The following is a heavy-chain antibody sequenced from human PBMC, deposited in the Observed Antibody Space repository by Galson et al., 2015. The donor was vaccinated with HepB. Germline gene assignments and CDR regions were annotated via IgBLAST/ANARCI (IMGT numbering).Heavy chain of an antibody. CDR2: IHYSGST. J-gene: IGHJ4*02. CDR1: GGSISSSSYY. Sequence: LSLTCTVSGGSISSSSYYWGWIRQPPGKGLEWIGSIHYSGSTYYNPSLKSRVTISVDTSKNQFSLKLSSVTAADTAVYYCARQSGSYGAFDYWGQGTLVTVSS. V-gene: IGHV4-39*01. CDR3: ARQSGSYGAFDY. D-gene: IGHD1-26*01.